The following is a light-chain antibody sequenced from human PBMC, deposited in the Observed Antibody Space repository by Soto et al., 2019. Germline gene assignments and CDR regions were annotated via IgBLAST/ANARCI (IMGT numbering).Light chain of an antibody. V-gene: IGLV2-14*01. J-gene: IGLJ2*01. Sequence: SALTQPASVSGSPGQSITISCTGTSSDVGGYNYVSWYQQHPGKAPKLMIYDVSNRPSGVSNRFAGSKSGNTASLTISGLQAEDEADYYCSAYTSSSPLVVFGGGTKRTVL. CDR3: SAYTSSSPLVV. CDR1: SSDVGGYNY. CDR2: DVS.